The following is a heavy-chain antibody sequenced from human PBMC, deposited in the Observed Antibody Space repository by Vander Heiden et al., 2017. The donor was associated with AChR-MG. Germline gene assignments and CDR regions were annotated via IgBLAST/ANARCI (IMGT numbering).Heavy chain of an antibody. V-gene: IGHV3-9*01. Sequence: EVQLVESGGGLVQPGRSLRLSCAASGFTFDDYAMHWVRQAPGKGLEWVSGISWNSGSIGYADSVKGRFTISRDNAKNSLYLQMNSLRAEDTALYYCAKDMSTEWGIALDYWGQGTLVTASS. CDR2: ISWNSGSI. CDR1: GFTFDDYA. CDR3: AKDMSTEWGIALDY. J-gene: IGHJ4*02. D-gene: IGHD6-13*01.